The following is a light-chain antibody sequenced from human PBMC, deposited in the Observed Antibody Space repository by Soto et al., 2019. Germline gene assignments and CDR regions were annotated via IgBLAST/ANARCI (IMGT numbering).Light chain of an antibody. V-gene: IGKV1-39*01. Sequence: DIQMTQSPSSLSASVGARVTITCRASQSISSYLNLYQQKPGKAPKLLIYAASSLQSGVPSSFSGSGSGTDFSLTISSLPPEDFATDYGQQSYSTSWTFGQGTKVDIK. CDR1: QSISSY. J-gene: IGKJ1*01. CDR2: AAS. CDR3: QQSYSTSWT.